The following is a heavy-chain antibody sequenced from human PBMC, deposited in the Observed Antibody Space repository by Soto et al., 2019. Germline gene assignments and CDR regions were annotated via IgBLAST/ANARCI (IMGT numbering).Heavy chain of an antibody. CDR2: ISSSSSYI. V-gene: IGHV3-21*01. J-gene: IGHJ4*02. D-gene: IGHD5-12*01. CDR3: AREVSKYSGYDFDY. Sequence: EVQLVESGGGLVKPGGSLRLSCAASGFTFSSYSMNWVRQAPGKGLEWVSSISSSSSYIYYADSVKGRFTISRDNAKNSLYLQMHSLRAEDTAVYYCAREVSKYSGYDFDYWGQGTLVTVSS. CDR1: GFTFSSYS.